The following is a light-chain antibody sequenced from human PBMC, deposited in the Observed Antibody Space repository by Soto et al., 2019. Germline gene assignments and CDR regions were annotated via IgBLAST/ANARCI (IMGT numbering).Light chain of an antibody. J-gene: IGKJ1*01. Sequence: DIQMTQSPSSLSASVGDRVXXXXXXSQNINNYLNWYQQKPGRAPKLLIYDASNLQSGVPSRFSGSGSGTDFTLTISSLQPEDFATYFCQQSYSTPPWTFGQGTKVDIK. CDR1: QNINNY. CDR2: DAS. V-gene: IGKV1-39*01. CDR3: QQSYSTPPWT.